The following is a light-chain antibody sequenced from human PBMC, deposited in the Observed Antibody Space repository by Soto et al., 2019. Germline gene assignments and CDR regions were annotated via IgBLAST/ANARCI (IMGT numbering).Light chain of an antibody. CDR1: QSVSSSY. Sequence: EIVLTQSPGTLSLSPGERATLSCRASQSVSSSYLAWYQQKPDQAPRLLIYGASSRATGIPDRFSGSGSGTDFTLTISRLEPEEFAVYYCQQYGSSPWTFGQGTKVEIK. CDR3: QQYGSSPWT. CDR2: GAS. J-gene: IGKJ1*01. V-gene: IGKV3-20*01.